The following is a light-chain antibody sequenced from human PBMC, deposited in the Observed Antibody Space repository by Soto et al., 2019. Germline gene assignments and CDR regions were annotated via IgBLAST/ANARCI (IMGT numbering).Light chain of an antibody. J-gene: IGLJ1*01. CDR1: SSDVGNYKY. CDR3: FSYTSSGTYV. V-gene: IGLV2-14*01. CDR2: EVS. Sequence: QSVLTQPASVSGSPGQSITISCTGTSSDVGNYKYVSWYQQHPGKAPKLMIYEVSNRPSGVSNRFSGSKSGNTASLTISGLQAEDETDYYCFSYTSSGTYVFGTGTQVTLL.